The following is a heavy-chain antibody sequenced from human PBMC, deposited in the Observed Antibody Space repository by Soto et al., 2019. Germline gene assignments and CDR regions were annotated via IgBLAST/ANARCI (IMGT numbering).Heavy chain of an antibody. CDR1: GESFSGYY. J-gene: IGHJ4*02. CDR3: AREGGSGWFGFDY. V-gene: IGHV4-59*01. CDR2: IYYSGST. Sequence: SETLSLTCAVYGESFSGYYWSWIRQPPGKGLEWIGYIYYSGSTNYNPSLKSRVTISVDTSKNQFSLKLSSVTAADTAVYYCAREGGSGWFGFDYWGQGTLVTVSS. D-gene: IGHD6-19*01.